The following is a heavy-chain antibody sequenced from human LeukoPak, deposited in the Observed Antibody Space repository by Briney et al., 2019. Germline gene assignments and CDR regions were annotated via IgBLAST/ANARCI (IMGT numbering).Heavy chain of an antibody. CDR1: GYSISSGYY. D-gene: IGHD2-2*01. CDR2: IYHSGST. J-gene: IGHJ5*02. V-gene: IGHV4-38-2*01. Sequence: SETLSLTCAVSGYSISSGYYWGWIRQPPGKGLEWIGSIYHSGSTYYNPSLKSRVTISVDTSKSQFSLKLSSVTAADTAVYYCARSTTVRNRWVDPWGQGTLVTVSS. CDR3: ARSTTVRNRWVDP.